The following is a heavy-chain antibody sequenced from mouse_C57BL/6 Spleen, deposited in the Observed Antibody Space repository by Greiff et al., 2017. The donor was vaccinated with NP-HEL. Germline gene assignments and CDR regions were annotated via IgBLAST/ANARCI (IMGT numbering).Heavy chain of an antibody. Sequence: VQLQQPGAELVMPGASVKLSCKASGYTFTSYWMHWVKQRPGQGLEWIGEIDPSGSYTNYNQKFKGKSTLTVDKSSSTAYMQLSSLTSEDSAVYYCARKTTVEAMDYWGQGTSVTVSS. CDR1: GYTFTSYW. CDR2: IDPSGSYT. D-gene: IGHD1-1*01. V-gene: IGHV1-69*01. J-gene: IGHJ4*01. CDR3: ARKTTVEAMDY.